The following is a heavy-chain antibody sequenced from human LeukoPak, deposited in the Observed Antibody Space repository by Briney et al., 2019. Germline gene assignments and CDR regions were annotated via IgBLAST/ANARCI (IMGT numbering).Heavy chain of an antibody. CDR3: ARTTSVSYVGDAFHI. V-gene: IGHV3-30*04. CDR2: MSYDGSKK. Sequence: PGRSLRLSCAASGFTSSRYAMHWVRQAPGKGLEWVAIMSYDGSKKFYADSVKGRFTISRDNSKNTLYLQMNSLRAEDTAVYYCARTTSVSYVGDAFHIWGQGTMVTVSS. J-gene: IGHJ3*02. D-gene: IGHD4-17*01. CDR1: GFTSSRYA.